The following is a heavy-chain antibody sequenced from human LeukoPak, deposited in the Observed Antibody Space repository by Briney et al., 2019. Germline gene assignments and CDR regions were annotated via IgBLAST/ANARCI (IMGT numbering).Heavy chain of an antibody. V-gene: IGHV1-69*13. D-gene: IGHD5-12*01. J-gene: IGHJ4*02. Sequence: ASVKVSCKASGGTFSSYAISWVRQTPEQGLEWMRGIIPIFGTANYAQKFQGRVTITADESTSTAYMELSSLRSEDTAVYYCARWDSGYDYYYFDYWGQGTLVTVSS. CDR1: GGTFSSYA. CDR3: ARWDSGYDYYYFDY. CDR2: IIPIFGTA.